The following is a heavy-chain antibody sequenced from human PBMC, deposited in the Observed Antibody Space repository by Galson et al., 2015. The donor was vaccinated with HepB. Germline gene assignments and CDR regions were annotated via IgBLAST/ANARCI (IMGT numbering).Heavy chain of an antibody. D-gene: IGHD3-16*01. CDR3: GKDPGSARLRNRFDP. V-gene: IGHV3-64D*06. CDR1: GFTFRSYA. J-gene: IGHJ5*02. Sequence: SLRLSCAASGFTFRSYAMHWVRQAPGKGLEYVSAISRNGGSTYYADSVKGRFTITRDNSTNTLSLQMSSLRAEDSAVYYCGKDPGSARLRNRFDPWGQGTLVTVSS. CDR2: ISRNGGST.